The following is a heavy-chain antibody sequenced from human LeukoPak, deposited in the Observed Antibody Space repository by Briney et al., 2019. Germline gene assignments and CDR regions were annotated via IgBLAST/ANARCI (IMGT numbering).Heavy chain of an antibody. CDR3: ARTQVTTVYFDY. CDR2: IYYSGST. D-gene: IGHD4-17*01. Sequence: PSETLSLTCTASGGSVSSGSYYWSWIRQPPGKGLEWIGYIYYSGSTNYNPSLKSRVTISVDTSKNQFSLKLSSVTAADTAVYYCARTQVTTVYFDYWGQGTLVTVSS. V-gene: IGHV4-61*01. CDR1: GGSVSSGSYY. J-gene: IGHJ4*02.